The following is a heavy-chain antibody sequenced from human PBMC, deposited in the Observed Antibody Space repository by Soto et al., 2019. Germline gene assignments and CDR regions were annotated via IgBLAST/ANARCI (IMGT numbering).Heavy chain of an antibody. D-gene: IGHD3-22*01. CDR3: ARDDDYEANALDY. Sequence: VQLVESGGGVVQPGTSLRLSCAASGFTFSRYGMHWVRQSPGKGLEWVAVIWSDGSKKYYVDSVKGRFTISRDNSKNTLDLQMNSLRAEDTAVYYCARDDDYEANALDYWGQGTLVTVSS. CDR2: IWSDGSKK. J-gene: IGHJ4*02. CDR1: GFTFSRYG. V-gene: IGHV3-33*01.